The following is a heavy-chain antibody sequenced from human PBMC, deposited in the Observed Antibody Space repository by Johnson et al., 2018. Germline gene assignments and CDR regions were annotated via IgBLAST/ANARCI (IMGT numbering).Heavy chain of an antibody. CDR1: GFTFSSYA. Sequence: VQLVESGGGFVQPGGSLRLSCAASGFTFSSYAMSWVRQAPGKGLEWVSAISASGDTTYHADSVKGRFTISRDNAKNSLYLQMNSLRAEDTAVYYCAKRRDDYNTRAAFDIWGQGTMVTVSS. CDR3: AKRRDDYNTRAAFDI. D-gene: IGHD5-24*01. J-gene: IGHJ3*02. V-gene: IGHV3-23*04. CDR2: ISASGDTT.